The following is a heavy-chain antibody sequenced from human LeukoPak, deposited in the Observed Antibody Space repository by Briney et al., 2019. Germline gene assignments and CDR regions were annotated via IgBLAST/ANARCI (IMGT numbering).Heavy chain of an antibody. Sequence: GGSLRLSCAASGLTFTRAYMTWVRQAPVKGPEWVGRIKSKSDGATVDYGAPVKGRFTISRDDSKNMVFLQMDSLKSEDTAVYYCESSGSSWYGLDYWGQGTLVTVSS. CDR3: ESSGSSWYGLDY. D-gene: IGHD6-13*01. CDR1: GLTFTRAY. V-gene: IGHV3-15*05. J-gene: IGHJ4*02. CDR2: IKSKSDGATV.